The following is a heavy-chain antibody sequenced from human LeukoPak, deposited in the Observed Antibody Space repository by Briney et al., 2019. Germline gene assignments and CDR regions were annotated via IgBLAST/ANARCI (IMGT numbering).Heavy chain of an antibody. J-gene: IGHJ6*04. CDR1: GFTFSSYG. CDR2: ISYDGSNK. D-gene: IGHD2-2*01. V-gene: IGHV3-30*18. CDR3: AKDTTCSSTSCLAYYYYGMDV. Sequence: PGGSLRLSCAASGFTFSSYGMHWVRQAPAKGQEWVAVISYDGSNKYYADSMKGRFTISRDNSKNTLYLQMNSLRAEDTAVYYCAKDTTCSSTSCLAYYYYGMDVWGKGTTVTVSS.